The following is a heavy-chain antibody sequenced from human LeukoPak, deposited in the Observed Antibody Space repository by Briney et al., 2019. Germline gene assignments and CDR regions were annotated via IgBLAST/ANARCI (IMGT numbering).Heavy chain of an antibody. J-gene: IGHJ4*02. D-gene: IGHD3-22*01. CDR3: ARDAAIYDNIAYYYLY. Sequence: ASVKVSCKASGGTFSRYAISWVRQAPGQRLEWMGGITPIFVTAKYVQKFQSGVTISAEESTRTAYMERVSLRSEDTAMYYCARDAAIYDNIAYYYLYWGQGTLVTVSS. V-gene: IGHV1-69*13. CDR2: ITPIFVTA. CDR1: GGTFSRYA.